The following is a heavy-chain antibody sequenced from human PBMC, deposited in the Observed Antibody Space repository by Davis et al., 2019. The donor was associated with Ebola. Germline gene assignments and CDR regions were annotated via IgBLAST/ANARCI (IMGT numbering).Heavy chain of an antibody. CDR1: GFTFSRSW. CDR3: AKEGAWGNWYLDL. V-gene: IGHV3-30*18. D-gene: IGHD3-16*01. J-gene: IGHJ2*01. Sequence: PGGSLRLSCVASGFTFSRSWMNWVRQAPGQGLEWVAVIGDNGRTTFYADSAKGRFTLSRDNFKNTLDLQMNSLRPEDTAVYYCAKEGAWGNWYLDLWGRGTLVTVSS. CDR2: IGDNGRTT.